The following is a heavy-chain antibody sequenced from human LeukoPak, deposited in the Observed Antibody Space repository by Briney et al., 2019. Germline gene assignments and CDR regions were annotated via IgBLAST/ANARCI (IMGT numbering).Heavy chain of an antibody. V-gene: IGHV4-38-2*02. CDR3: ARAPHIVVVSDYFDY. CDR2: IYYSGST. CDR1: GYSISSGYY. Sequence: PSETLSLTCTVSGYSISSGYYWGWIRQPPGKGLEWIGSIYYSGSTYYNPSLKSRVTISVDTSKNQFSLKLSSVTAADTAVYYCARAPHIVVVSDYFDYWGQGTLVTVSS. D-gene: IGHD2-21*01. J-gene: IGHJ4*02.